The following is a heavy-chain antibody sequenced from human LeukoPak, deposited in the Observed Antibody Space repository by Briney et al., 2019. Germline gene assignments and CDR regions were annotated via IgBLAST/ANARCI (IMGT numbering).Heavy chain of an antibody. CDR2: IRIHGSNK. CDR1: GFTTTSTG. J-gene: IGHJ4*02. Sequence: WGSLRLSCAASGFTTTSTGKHWVWHPPPPGQERESFIRIHGSNKYYAASVKGRFTISRDNSKNTLYLQMNSLIAEDTAVYYCAKDLRSSGYFPFYFDYWGQGTLVTVSS. V-gene: IGHV3-30*02. CDR3: AKDLRSSGYFPFYFDY. D-gene: IGHD3-22*01.